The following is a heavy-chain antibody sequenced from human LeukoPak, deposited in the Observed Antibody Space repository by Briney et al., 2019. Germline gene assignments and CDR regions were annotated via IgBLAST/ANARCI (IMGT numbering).Heavy chain of an antibody. CDR1: GGSISSYY. CDR3: ARVGATRLFDY. V-gene: IGHV4-59*01. J-gene: IGHJ4*02. Sequence: PSETLSLTCTVSGGSISSYYWSWIRQPPGKGLEWIGYIYYSGSTSYNPSLKSRVTISVDTSKNQFSLKLSSVTAADTAVYYCARVGATRLFDYWGQGTLVTVSS. D-gene: IGHD1-26*01. CDR2: IYYSGST.